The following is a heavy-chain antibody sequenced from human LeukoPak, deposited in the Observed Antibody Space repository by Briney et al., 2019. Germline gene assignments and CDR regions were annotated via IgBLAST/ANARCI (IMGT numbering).Heavy chain of an antibody. CDR1: GFSFSDYS. CDR3: ARGDMVRGVQDYYVVNY. CDR2: ISTSKNYI. V-gene: IGHV3-21*01. J-gene: IGHJ4*02. D-gene: IGHD3-10*01. Sequence: PGGSLRLSCAASGFSFSDYSMIWVRQAPGKGLEWVSFISTSKNYISYADSDSMRGRFTISRDNAKNSVYLQMNSLRAEDTAVYYCARGDMVRGVQDYYVVNYWGQGTLVTVSS.